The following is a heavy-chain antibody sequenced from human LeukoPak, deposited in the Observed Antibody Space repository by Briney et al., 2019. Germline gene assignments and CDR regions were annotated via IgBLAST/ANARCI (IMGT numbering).Heavy chain of an antibody. Sequence: GASVKVSCKASGYTFTSFYMHWVRQAPGQGLEWMGVINPSGGSTSYAQKFQGRVTMTRDMSISTAYMELSGLRSEDTAVYYRGRHWELRSHQVGFDYWGQGTLVTVSS. CDR3: GRHWELRSHQVGFDY. D-gene: IGHD3-10*01. CDR1: GYTFTSFY. CDR2: INPSGGST. V-gene: IGHV1-46*01. J-gene: IGHJ4*02.